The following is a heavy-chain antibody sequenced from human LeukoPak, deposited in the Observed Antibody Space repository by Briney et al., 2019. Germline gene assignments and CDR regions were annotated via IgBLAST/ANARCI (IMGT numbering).Heavy chain of an antibody. CDR2: ISSSSSYI. CDR3: ASAQYYYDSSGFDY. Sequence: GGSLRLSCAASGFTFSSYSMNWVRQAPGKGLEWVSSISSSSSYIYYADSVKGRFTISRDNAKNSLYLQMDSLRAEDTAVYYCASAQYYYDSSGFDYWGQGTLVTVSS. CDR1: GFTFSSYS. D-gene: IGHD3-22*01. V-gene: IGHV3-21*01. J-gene: IGHJ4*02.